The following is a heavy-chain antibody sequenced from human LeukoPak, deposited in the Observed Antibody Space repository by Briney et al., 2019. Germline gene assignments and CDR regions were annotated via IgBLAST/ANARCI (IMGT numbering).Heavy chain of an antibody. V-gene: IGHV4-59*01. D-gene: IGHD6-19*01. CDR3: ASFPAGYSSGWYYFDY. CDR1: GDSISRYY. CDR2: IYYSGST. Sequence: SETLSLTCIVSGDSISRYYWSWIRQSPGKGLEWIGYIYYSGSTNYNPSLKSRVTISVDTSKNQFSLKLSSVTAADTAVYYCASFPAGYSSGWYYFDYWGQGTLVTVSS. J-gene: IGHJ4*02.